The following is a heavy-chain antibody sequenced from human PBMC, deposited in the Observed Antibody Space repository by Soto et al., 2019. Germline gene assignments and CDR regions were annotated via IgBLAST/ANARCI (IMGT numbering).Heavy chain of an antibody. Sequence: PSETLSLTCTVSGGSVSSGSYYWSWIRQPPGKGLEWIGYIYYSGSTNYNPSLKSRVTISVDTSKNQFSLKLSSVTAADTAVYYCARDTDIAQWLVRSGYYYYGMDVWGQGTTVTVSS. CDR2: IYYSGST. V-gene: IGHV4-61*01. D-gene: IGHD6-19*01. J-gene: IGHJ6*02. CDR1: GGSVSSGSYY. CDR3: ARDTDIAQWLVRSGYYYYGMDV.